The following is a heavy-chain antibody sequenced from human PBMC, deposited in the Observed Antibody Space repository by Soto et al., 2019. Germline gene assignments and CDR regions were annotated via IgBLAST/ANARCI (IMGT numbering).Heavy chain of an antibody. CDR1: GGSIISYY. V-gene: IGHV4-59*08. CDR3: ARRYGYSFDY. D-gene: IGHD1-1*01. J-gene: IGHJ4*02. CDR2: IYYSGST. Sequence: SSETLSLTCTVSGGSIISYYWSWIRQPPGKGLEWIGYIYYSGSTNYNPSLKSRVTISVDTSKNQFSLKLSSVTAADTAVYYCARRYGYSFDYWGQGTLVSVSS.